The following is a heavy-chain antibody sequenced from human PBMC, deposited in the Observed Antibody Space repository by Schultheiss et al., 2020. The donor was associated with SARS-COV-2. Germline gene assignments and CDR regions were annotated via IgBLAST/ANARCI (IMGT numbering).Heavy chain of an antibody. CDR1: GGSISSGGYY. CDR2: IYYSGST. CDR3: ARASTSPSLEGMDV. D-gene: IGHD2-2*01. Sequence: SETLSLTCTVSGGSISSGGYYWSWIRQPPGKGLEWIGYIYYSGSTNYNPSLKSRVTMSVDTSKNQFSLKLSSVTAADTAVYYCARASTSPSLEGMDVWGQGTTVTVSS. J-gene: IGHJ6*02. V-gene: IGHV4-61*08.